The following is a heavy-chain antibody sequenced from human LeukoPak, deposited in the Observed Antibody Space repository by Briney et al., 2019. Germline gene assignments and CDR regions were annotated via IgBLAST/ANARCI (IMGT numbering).Heavy chain of an antibody. CDR3: ARDRGYDFWSGYFAVTTDAFDI. J-gene: IGHJ3*02. D-gene: IGHD3-3*01. CDR1: GGSISSYY. V-gene: IGHV4-59*01. Sequence: SETLSLTCTVSGGSISSYYWSWIRQLPGKGLEWIGYIYYSGSTNYNPSLKSRVTISVDTSKNQFSLKLSSVTAADTAVYYCARDRGYDFWSGYFAVTTDAFDIWGQGTMVTVSS. CDR2: IYYSGST.